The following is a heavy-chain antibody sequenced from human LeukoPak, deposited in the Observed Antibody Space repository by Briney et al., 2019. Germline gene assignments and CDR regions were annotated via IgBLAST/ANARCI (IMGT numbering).Heavy chain of an antibody. CDR3: ARDLFDVAMIVVVNPDY. J-gene: IGHJ4*02. CDR1: GYTFTDYY. CDR2: INPNSDGT. D-gene: IGHD3-22*01. V-gene: IGHV1-2*02. Sequence: ASVKVSCKPSGYTFTDYYMHWVRQAPGQGLEWMGWINPNSDGTNYAQKFQGRVTMPRDTSISTAYMELSRLRSDDTAVYYCARDLFDVAMIVVVNPDYWGQGTLVTVSS.